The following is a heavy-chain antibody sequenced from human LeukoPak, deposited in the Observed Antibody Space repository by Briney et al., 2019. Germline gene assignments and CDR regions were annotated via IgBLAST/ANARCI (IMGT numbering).Heavy chain of an antibody. CDR2: IYTSGST. Sequence: SETLSLTCTVSGGSISSYYWSWIRQPAGKGLEWIGRIYTSGSTNYNPSLKSRVTMSVDTSKNQFSLKLSSVTAADTAVYYCARGPWLVNAYGMDVWGQGTTVTVSS. CDR3: ARGPWLVNAYGMDV. D-gene: IGHD6-19*01. CDR1: GGSISSYY. V-gene: IGHV4-4*07. J-gene: IGHJ6*02.